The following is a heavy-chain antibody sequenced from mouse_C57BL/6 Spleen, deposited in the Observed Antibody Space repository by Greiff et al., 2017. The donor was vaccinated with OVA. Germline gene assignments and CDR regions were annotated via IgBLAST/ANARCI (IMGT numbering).Heavy chain of an antibody. CDR1: GYTFTDYN. CDR2: INPNNGGT. CDR3: ARAYYDYDDAPYAMDD. D-gene: IGHD2-4*01. J-gene: IGHJ4*01. V-gene: IGHV1-18*01. Sequence: VQLQQSGPELVKPGASVKIPCKASGYTFTDYNMDWVKQSHGKSLEWIGDINPNNGGTIYNQKFKGKATLTVDKSSSTAYMELRSLTSEDTAVYYCARAYYDYDDAPYAMDDWGQGTSVTASS.